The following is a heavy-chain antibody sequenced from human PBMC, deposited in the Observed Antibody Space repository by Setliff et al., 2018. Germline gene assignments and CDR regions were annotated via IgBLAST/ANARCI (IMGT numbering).Heavy chain of an antibody. V-gene: IGHV1-2*02. J-gene: IGHJ4*02. D-gene: IGHD2-15*01. CDR1: GYTFTGFY. Sequence: ASVKVSCKASGYTFTGFYMHWVRQAPGQGLEWMGWINPNSGGTNYAQKFQGRVTMTTDTSISTAYMEVSRLTSDDTAVYYCARGSRVAATNDYWGQGILVTVSS. CDR2: INPNSGGT. CDR3: ARGSRVAATNDY.